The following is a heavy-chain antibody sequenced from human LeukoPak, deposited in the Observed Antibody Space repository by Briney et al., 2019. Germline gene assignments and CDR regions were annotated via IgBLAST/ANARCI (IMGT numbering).Heavy chain of an antibody. V-gene: IGHV1-69*06. D-gene: IGHD3-9*01. CDR2: IIPIFGTA. CDR3: ARVKFVRYFDWLSPFDY. CDR1: GGTFSSYA. J-gene: IGHJ4*02. Sequence: SVKVSCKASGGTFSSYAISWVRQAPGQGLEWMGGIIPIFGTANYAQKFQGRVTITADKSTSAAYMELSSLRSEDTAVHYCARVKFVRYFDWLSPFDYWGQGTLVTVSS.